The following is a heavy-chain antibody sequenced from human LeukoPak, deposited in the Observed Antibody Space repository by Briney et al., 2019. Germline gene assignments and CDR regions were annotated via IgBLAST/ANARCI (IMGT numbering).Heavy chain of an antibody. CDR2: IYHSGST. Sequence: PSETLSLTCAVSGGSISSGNRWSWVRQPPGRGLEWIGEIYHSGSTNYNPSLKSRVTISVDKSKNQFSLKLSSVTAADTAVYYCARLVIRQYSSSYYGMDVSGQGTTVTVSS. CDR3: ARLVIRQYSSSYYGMDV. D-gene: IGHD6-6*01. V-gene: IGHV4-4*02. J-gene: IGHJ6*02. CDR1: GGSISSGNR.